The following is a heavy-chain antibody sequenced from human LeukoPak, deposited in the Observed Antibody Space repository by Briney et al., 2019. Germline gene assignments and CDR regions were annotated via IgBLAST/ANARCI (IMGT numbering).Heavy chain of an antibody. D-gene: IGHD3-10*01. Sequence: SETLSLTCTVSGGSISSYYWSWIRHPPGKGLEGIGYIYYSGSTNYNPSLKSRVTISVDTSKNQFSLKLSSVTAADTAVYYCARGRLLWADGMDVWGQGTTVTVSS. V-gene: IGHV4-59*01. CDR2: IYYSGST. J-gene: IGHJ6*02. CDR1: GGSISSYY. CDR3: ARGRLLWADGMDV.